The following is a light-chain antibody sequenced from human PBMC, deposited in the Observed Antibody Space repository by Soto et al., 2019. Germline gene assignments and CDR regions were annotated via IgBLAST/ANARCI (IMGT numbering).Light chain of an antibody. Sequence: EIVLTQSPATLSLSPGEKATLSCRASQSVGNYLAWYQQRPGQAPRLLISDVSDRATGIPARFSCSGSGTDLTLTISSLVPEDFEGYYCQRRSNLPPLSFCGGTKVE. V-gene: IGKV3-11*01. CDR1: QSVGNY. CDR2: DVS. J-gene: IGKJ4*01. CDR3: QRRSNLPPLS.